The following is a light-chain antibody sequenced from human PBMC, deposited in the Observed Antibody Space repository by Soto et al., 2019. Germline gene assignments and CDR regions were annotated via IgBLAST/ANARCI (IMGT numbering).Light chain of an antibody. CDR3: HQRQSWPRT. V-gene: IGKV3-11*01. Sequence: EIVLTQSPVTLSLSPGERATLSCRASQSVRTYLAWYQVKPGQAPRLLIYDASRRASGVPARFSGSGSGTDFTLTISSLEPEDFAVYYCHQRQSWPRTFGQGTTVDI. CDR2: DAS. CDR1: QSVRTY. J-gene: IGKJ1*01.